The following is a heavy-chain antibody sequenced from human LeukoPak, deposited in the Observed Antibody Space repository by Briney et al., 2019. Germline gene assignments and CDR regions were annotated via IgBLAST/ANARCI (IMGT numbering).Heavy chain of an antibody. V-gene: IGHV5-10-1*01. Sequence: GESLKISCQGSGYNFTSYWIGWVRQMPGKGLEWMGRVDPSDSYTNYSPSFQGHVTISADKSFSTVFLQWSSLKASDTAMYYCARHFSGSYSPLVDYWGQGTLVTVSS. J-gene: IGHJ4*02. CDR3: ARHFSGSYSPLVDY. CDR2: VDPSDSYT. CDR1: GYNFTSYW. D-gene: IGHD3-10*01.